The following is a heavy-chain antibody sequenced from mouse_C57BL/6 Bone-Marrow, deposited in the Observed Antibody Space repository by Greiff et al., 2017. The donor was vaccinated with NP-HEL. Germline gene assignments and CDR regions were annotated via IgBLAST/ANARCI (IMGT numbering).Heavy chain of an antibody. CDR1: GFNIKDDY. D-gene: IGHD4-1*01. V-gene: IGHV14-4*01. CDR3: TSTWVRWDFDV. J-gene: IGHJ1*03. CDR2: IDPENGDT. Sequence: VQLQQSGAELVRPGASVKLSCTASGFNIKDDYMHWVKQRPEQGLEWIGWIDPENGDTEYASKFQGKATITADTSSNTAYLQLSSLTSEDTAVYYCTSTWVRWDFDVWGTGTTVTVSS.